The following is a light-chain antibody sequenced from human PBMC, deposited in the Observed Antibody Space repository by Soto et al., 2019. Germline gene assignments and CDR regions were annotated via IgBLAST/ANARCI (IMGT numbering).Light chain of an antibody. CDR3: QHRFNWPLT. J-gene: IGKJ4*01. CDR2: DAS. Sequence: PGERAILSCRASQSVSTFFAWYQQKPGQAPRLLIYDASERATGIPARFSGSGSGTDFTLTINSLEPEDFAVYYCQHRFNWPLTFGGGTTVELK. CDR1: QSVSTF. V-gene: IGKV3-11*01.